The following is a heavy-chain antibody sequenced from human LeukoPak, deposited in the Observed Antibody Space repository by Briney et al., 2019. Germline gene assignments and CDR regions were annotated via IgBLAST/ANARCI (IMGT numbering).Heavy chain of an antibody. J-gene: IGHJ4*02. CDR3: ARDLFTAMVTSSNDS. D-gene: IGHD5-18*01. CDR1: GYTFTDYY. CDR2: INPNSGGT. Sequence: ASVKVSCKASGYTFTDYYMHWVRQAPGQGLEWMGWINPNSGGTKYAQKFQGRVTMTRDTSSSTAYMELSRLRSDDMAVYYCARDLFTAMVTSSNDSWGQGTLVTVSS. V-gene: IGHV1-2*02.